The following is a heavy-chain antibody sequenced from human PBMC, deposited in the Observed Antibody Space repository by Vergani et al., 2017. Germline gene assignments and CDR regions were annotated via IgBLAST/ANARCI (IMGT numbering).Heavy chain of an antibody. CDR3: AINTVPYVVDY. D-gene: IGHD4-17*01. J-gene: IGHJ4*02. V-gene: IGHV3-23*01. CDR2: ISGSGGRT. CDR1: GFTFSSYA. Sequence: EVQLLESGGGLVQPGGSLRLSCEASGFTFSSYAMSWVRQAPGKGLEWVSAISGSGGRTYYADSVKGRFTISRDNSKNTLYLQMNSLRAEDTAVYYCAINTVPYVVDYWGQGTLVTVSS.